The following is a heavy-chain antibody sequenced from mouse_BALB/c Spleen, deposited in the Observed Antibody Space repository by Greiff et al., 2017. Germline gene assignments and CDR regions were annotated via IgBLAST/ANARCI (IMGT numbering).Heavy chain of an antibody. J-gene: IGHJ4*01. D-gene: IGHD2-1*01. CDR3: TRIYYGNYDYAMDY. CDR2: IYPSDSYT. Sequence: VQLQQPGAELVRPGASVKLSCKASGYTFTSYWINWVKQRPGQGLEWIGNIYPSDSYTNYNQKFKDKATLTVDKSSSTAYMQLSSPTSEDSAVYYCTRIYYGNYDYAMDYWGQGTSVTVSS. V-gene: IGHV1-69*02. CDR1: GYTFTSYW.